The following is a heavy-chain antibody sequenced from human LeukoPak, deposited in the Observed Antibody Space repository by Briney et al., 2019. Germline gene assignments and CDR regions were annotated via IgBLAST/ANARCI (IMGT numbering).Heavy chain of an antibody. Sequence: GGSLRLSCAASGFTFRSYEMNWVRQAPGKGLEWISYIGISGNAIFYADSVKGRFTISRDDAKNSVYLQMNTLRAEDTAVYYCAREGRTLTGFPFDYWGQGTLVTVSP. CDR1: GFTFRSYE. CDR3: AREGRTLTGFPFDY. J-gene: IGHJ4*02. CDR2: IGISGNAI. V-gene: IGHV3-48*03. D-gene: IGHD3-9*01.